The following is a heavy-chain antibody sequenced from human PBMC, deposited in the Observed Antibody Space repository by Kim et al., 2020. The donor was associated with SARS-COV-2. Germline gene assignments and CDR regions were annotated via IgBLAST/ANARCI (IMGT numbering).Heavy chain of an antibody. Sequence: ASVKVSCKASGYTFTSYAMHWVRQAPGQRLEWMGWINAGNGNTKYSQKFQGRVTITRDTSASTAYMELSSLRSEDTAVYYCARVVVRGVIIPFGYWGQGTLVTVSS. CDR3: ARVVVRGVIIPFGY. D-gene: IGHD3-10*01. CDR2: INAGNGNT. CDR1: GYTFTSYA. J-gene: IGHJ4*02. V-gene: IGHV1-3*01.